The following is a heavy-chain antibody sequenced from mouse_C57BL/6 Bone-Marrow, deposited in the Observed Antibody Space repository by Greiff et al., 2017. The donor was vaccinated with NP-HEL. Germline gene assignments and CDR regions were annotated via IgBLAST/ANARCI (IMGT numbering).Heavy chain of an antibody. CDR3: ERLGYYGSRRFAY. J-gene: IGHJ3*01. D-gene: IGHD1-1*01. CDR2: ISNLAYSI. CDR1: GFTFSDYG. V-gene: IGHV5-15*01. Sequence: EVQVVESGGGLVQPGGSLKLSCAASGFTFSDYGMAWVRQAPRKGPEWVAFISNLAYSIYYADTVTGRFTISGENAKNTLYLEMSSLRSEDTAMYYCERLGYYGSRRFAYWGQGTLVTVSA.